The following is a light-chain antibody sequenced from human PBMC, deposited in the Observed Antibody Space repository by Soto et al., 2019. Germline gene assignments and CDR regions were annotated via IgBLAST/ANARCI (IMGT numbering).Light chain of an antibody. CDR1: SSDVGSYDL. V-gene: IGLV2-23*01. Sequence: QSALAQPASVTGSPGQSITISCTGTSSDVGSYDLVSWYQQEPGKAPKLMIYEGNKRPSGVSNRFSGSKSGNSASLTISGLQADDEADYYCSSYAGSSTWVFGGGTKLTVL. CDR2: EGN. CDR3: SSYAGSSTWV. J-gene: IGLJ3*02.